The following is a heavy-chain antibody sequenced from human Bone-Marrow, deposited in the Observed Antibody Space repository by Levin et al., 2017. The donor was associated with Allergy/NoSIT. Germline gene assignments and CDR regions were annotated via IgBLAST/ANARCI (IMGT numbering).Heavy chain of an antibody. D-gene: IGHD2-15*01. CDR3: AGGGRYCSGGSCYSDY. CDR2: INHSGST. Sequence: TSETLSLTCAVYGGSFSGYYWSWIRQPPGKGLEWIGEINHSGSTNYNPSLKSRVTISVDTSKNQFSLKLSSVTAADTAVYYCAGGGRYCSGGSCYSDYWGQGTLVTVSS. V-gene: IGHV4-34*01. CDR1: GGSFSGYY. J-gene: IGHJ4*02.